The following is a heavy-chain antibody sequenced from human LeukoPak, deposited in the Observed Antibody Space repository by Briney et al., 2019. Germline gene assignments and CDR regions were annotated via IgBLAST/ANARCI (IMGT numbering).Heavy chain of an antibody. J-gene: IGHJ4*02. V-gene: IGHV1-69*04. CDR3: ARRSSSGWLDY. CDR1: GGTFSSYA. Sequence: SVKVSCKASGGTFSSYAISWVRQAPGQGLEWMGRIIPILGIANYAQKFQGRVTITADKSTSTAYMELSSLRSEDTAVYYCARRSSSGWLDYWGQGTLVTVSS. CDR2: IIPILGIA. D-gene: IGHD6-19*01.